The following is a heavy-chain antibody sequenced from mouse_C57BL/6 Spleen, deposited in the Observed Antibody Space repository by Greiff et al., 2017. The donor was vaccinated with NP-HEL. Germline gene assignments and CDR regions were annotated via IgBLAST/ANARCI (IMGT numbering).Heavy chain of an antibody. CDR2: ISSGGSYT. V-gene: IGHV5-6*02. CDR3: ARQGGYDGAWFAY. D-gene: IGHD2-14*01. CDR1: GFTFSSYG. Sequence: EVKLVESGGDLVKPGGSLKLSCAASGFTFSSYGMSWVRQTPDTRLEWVATISSGGSYTYYPDSVKGRFTISRDNAKNTLYLQMGSLQSEDTAMYYCARQGGYDGAWFAYWGQGTLVTVSA. J-gene: IGHJ3*01.